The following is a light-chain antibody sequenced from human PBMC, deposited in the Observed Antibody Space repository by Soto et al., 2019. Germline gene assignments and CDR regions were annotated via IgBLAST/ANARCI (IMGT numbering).Light chain of an antibody. CDR3: QQYGSSPRT. CDR2: GAS. Sequence: EIVLTQSPGTLSLSPGERATLSCRASQSVSSSYFAWYQQKPGQAPRLVIYGASSRATGVPDRFSGSGSGTDFTLTISRVEPEDFAVYYCQQYGSSPRTFGHGTKVDIK. V-gene: IGKV3-20*01. J-gene: IGKJ1*01. CDR1: QSVSSSY.